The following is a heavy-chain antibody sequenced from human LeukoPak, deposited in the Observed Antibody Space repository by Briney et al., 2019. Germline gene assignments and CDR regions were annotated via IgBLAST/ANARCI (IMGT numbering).Heavy chain of an antibody. CDR2: ISGRGGST. V-gene: IGHV3-23*01. Sequence: GGSLRLSCAASGFTFSSYGMSWVREAPGEGVEWVSAISGRGGSTYYADSVKGRFTISRDNAKNSQYLQMNSLSAEDTAVYYCARDSSGFSDYWGQGTLVTVSS. D-gene: IGHD6-19*01. CDR3: ARDSSGFSDY. CDR1: GFTFSSYG. J-gene: IGHJ4*02.